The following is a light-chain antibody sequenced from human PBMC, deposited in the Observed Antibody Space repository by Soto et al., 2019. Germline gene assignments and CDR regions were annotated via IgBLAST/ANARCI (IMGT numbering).Light chain of an antibody. J-gene: IGLJ1*01. CDR3: NSYTSKSTGV. Sequence: QSVLTQPASVSGSPGQSITISCTGTSSDVGGYNYVSWYQQHPGKAPKLIIYVVSNRPSGVSNRFSGSKSGNTASLTISGLQAEDEADYYCNSYTSKSTGVFGTGTKLTVL. CDR1: SSDVGGYNY. CDR2: VVS. V-gene: IGLV2-14*01.